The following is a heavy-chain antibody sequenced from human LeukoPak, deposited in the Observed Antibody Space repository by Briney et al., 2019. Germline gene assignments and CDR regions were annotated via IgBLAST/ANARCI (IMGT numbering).Heavy chain of an antibody. J-gene: IGHJ5*02. CDR1: GGSISSSSYY. Sequence: PSETLSLTCTVSGGSISSSSYYWGWLRQPPGKGLEWLGSIYYSGSTYYNPSLKSRVTISVDTSKNQFSLKLSSVTAAGTAVYYCARTPVGAAAGIGWFDPWGQGTLVTVSS. V-gene: IGHV4-39*01. CDR3: ARTPVGAAAGIGWFDP. D-gene: IGHD6-13*01. CDR2: IYYSGST.